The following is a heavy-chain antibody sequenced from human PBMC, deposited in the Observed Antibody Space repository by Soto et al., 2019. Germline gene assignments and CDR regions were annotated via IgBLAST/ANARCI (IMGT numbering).Heavy chain of an antibody. V-gene: IGHV4-59*01. CDR3: ARVARYNTSPTRFDY. J-gene: IGHJ4*02. Sequence: PSETLSLTCTVSVGSISSYYWSWIRQPPGKGLEWIGYIYYSGSTNYNPSLKSRVTISVDTSKNQFSLELSSVAAADTAVYYCARVARYNTSPTRFDYWGQGTLVTVSS. CDR2: IYYSGST. D-gene: IGHD1-20*01. CDR1: VGSISSYY.